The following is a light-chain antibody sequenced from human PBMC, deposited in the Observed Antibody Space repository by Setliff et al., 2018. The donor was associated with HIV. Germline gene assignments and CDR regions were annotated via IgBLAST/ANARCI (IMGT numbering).Light chain of an antibody. CDR2: DTN. Sequence: GQRVTIYCSGSSSNVGTGFGVQWYQQFPGAAPKLLIHDTNSRPSEVPVRFSGSKSGASASLAINGLEPEDEADYYCQSYDSRLNGYVFGSGTKVTVL. J-gene: IGLJ1*01. CDR3: QSYDSRLNGYV. CDR1: SSNVGTGFG. V-gene: IGLV1-40*03.